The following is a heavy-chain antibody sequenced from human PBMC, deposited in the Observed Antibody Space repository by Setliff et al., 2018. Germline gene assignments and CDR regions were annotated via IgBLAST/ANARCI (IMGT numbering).Heavy chain of an antibody. J-gene: IGHJ4*02. CDR3: TTVKYFYNPNGYYPYYFDL. CDR1: GVIFNDAW. Sequence: PGGSLRLSCAVSGVIFNDAWLAWVRQVPGKGLEWVGRTKGEDAGGTTDYGPSVRGRFTMSRDASKNTLFLQMSSLKTEDTGLYFCTTVKYFYNPNGYYPYYFDLWGQGAPVTAPQ. CDR2: TKGEDAGGTT. V-gene: IGHV3-15*01. D-gene: IGHD3-22*01.